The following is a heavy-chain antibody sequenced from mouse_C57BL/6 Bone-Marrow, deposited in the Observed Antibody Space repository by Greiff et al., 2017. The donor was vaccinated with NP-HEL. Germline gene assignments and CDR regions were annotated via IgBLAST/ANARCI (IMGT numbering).Heavy chain of an antibody. V-gene: IGHV5-6*01. CDR3: ARHTTVVERAY. D-gene: IGHD1-1*01. CDR2: ISSGGSYT. J-gene: IGHJ3*01. CDR1: GFTFSSYG. Sequence: EVHLVESGGDLVKPGGSLKLSCAASGFTFSSYGMSWVRQTPDKRLEWVATISSGGSYTYYPDSVKGRFTISRDNAKNTLYLQMSSLKSEDTAMYYCARHTTVVERAYWGQGTLVTVSA.